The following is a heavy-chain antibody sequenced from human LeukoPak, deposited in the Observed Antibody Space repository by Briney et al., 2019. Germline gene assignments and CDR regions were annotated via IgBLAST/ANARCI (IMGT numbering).Heavy chain of an antibody. Sequence: SVKVSFKGSXYTFTGYYMHWVRQAPGQGLEWMGWINPNSGGTNYAQKFQGRVTMTRDTSISTAYMELSRLRSDDTAVYYCARDPPTTVITPGDYWGQGTLVTVSS. J-gene: IGHJ4*02. D-gene: IGHD4-17*01. CDR1: XYTFTGYY. CDR2: INPNSGGT. CDR3: ARDPPTTVITPGDY. V-gene: IGHV1-2*02.